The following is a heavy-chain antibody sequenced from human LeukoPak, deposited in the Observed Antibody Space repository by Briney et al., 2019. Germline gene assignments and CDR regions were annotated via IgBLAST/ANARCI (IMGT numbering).Heavy chain of an antibody. Sequence: GGSLRLSCAASGFTFSSYGMHWVRQAPGKGLEWVAVISYDGSNKYYAGSVKGRFTISRDNSKNTLYLQMNSLRAEDTAVYYCAKSGAGAVRYFDWSIDYWGQGTLVTVSS. J-gene: IGHJ4*02. CDR2: ISYDGSNK. CDR1: GFTFSSYG. CDR3: AKSGAGAVRYFDWSIDY. D-gene: IGHD3-9*01. V-gene: IGHV3-30*18.